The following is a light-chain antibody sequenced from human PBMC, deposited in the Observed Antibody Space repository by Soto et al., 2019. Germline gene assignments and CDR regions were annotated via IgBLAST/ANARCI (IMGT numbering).Light chain of an antibody. CDR3: AAWDDSLKGWL. CDR2: SNN. V-gene: IGLV1-44*01. J-gene: IGLJ3*02. Sequence: QLVLTQPPSASGTPGQRVTISCSGSTSNIGSSIVNWYQQLPGTAPKLLIYSNNQRPSGVPDRFSGSKSGTSASLAISGLQSEDEADYYCAAWDDSLKGWLFGGRTQLTVL. CDR1: TSNIGSSI.